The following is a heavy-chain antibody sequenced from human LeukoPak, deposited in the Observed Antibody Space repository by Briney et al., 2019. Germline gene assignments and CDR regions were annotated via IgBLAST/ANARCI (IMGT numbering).Heavy chain of an antibody. J-gene: IGHJ4*02. Sequence: PSETLSLTCTVSGGSISSYYWSWIRQPPGKGLEWIGYIYYSGSTNYNPSLKSRVTIFLDTSMNQFSLRLTSVTAADTALYFCARESFEEPGTMDHWGQGTLVSVSS. CDR1: GGSISSYY. V-gene: IGHV4-59*08. CDR2: IYYSGST. CDR3: ARESFEEPGTMDH. D-gene: IGHD4/OR15-4a*01.